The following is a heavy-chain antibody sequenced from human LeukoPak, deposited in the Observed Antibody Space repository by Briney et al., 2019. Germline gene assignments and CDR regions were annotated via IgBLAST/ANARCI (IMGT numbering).Heavy chain of an antibody. CDR1: GFTFSSYS. CDR2: ISSSSSYI. CDR3: AKGGEYCRGGSCYDY. J-gene: IGHJ4*02. Sequence: GGSLRLSCAASGFTFSSYSMNWVRQPPGKGLEWVSSISSSSSYIYYADSVKGRFTISRDNAKNSLYLQMNSLGPEDTAVYYCAKGGEYCRGGSCYDYWGQGALVTVSS. V-gene: IGHV3-21*01. D-gene: IGHD2-15*01.